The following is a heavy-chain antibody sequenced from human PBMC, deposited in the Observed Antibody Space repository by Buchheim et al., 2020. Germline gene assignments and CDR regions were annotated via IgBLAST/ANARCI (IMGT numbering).Heavy chain of an antibody. J-gene: IGHJ4*02. V-gene: IGHV3-30*03. CDR3: ARDLGYYSSTGGDY. Sequence: QVQLVESGGGVVQPGGSLRLSCAASGFMFNSYSMHWVRQAPGKGLEWVAVMSPNGDDKYYADSVKGRFTIPRDNSKNTLFLQMDSLSSEDTALYHCARDLGYYSSTGGDYWGQGT. CDR1: GFMFNSYS. D-gene: IGHD4-11*01. CDR2: MSPNGDDK.